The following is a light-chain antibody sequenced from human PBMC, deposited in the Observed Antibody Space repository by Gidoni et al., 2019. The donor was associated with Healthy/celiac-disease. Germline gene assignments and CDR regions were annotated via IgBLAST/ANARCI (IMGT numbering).Light chain of an antibody. Sequence: HSAPTQPASVSGSPGQPITISCTGTRSDVGSYTLGSWYQQQPGKAPKLMIYEVSQRPSGVSTRFSGSKSGHTASLTISGLQAEDEADYYCCSYAGSSTFVFGTGTKVTVL. CDR1: RSDVGSYTL. J-gene: IGLJ1*01. CDR2: EVS. V-gene: IGLV2-23*02. CDR3: CSYAGSSTFV.